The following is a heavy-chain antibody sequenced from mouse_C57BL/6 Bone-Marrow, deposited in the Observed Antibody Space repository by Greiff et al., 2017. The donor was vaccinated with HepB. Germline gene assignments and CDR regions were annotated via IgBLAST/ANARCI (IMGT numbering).Heavy chain of an antibody. Sequence: QVQLQQPGAELVRPGSSVKLSCKASGYTFTSYWMDWVKQRPGQGLEWIGNIYPSDSETPYNQKFKDKATLTVDKSSSTAYMQLSSLTSEDSAVYYCAGMVTTFDYWGQGTTLTVSS. CDR1: GYTFTSYW. CDR3: AGMVTTFDY. J-gene: IGHJ2*01. D-gene: IGHD2-2*01. CDR2: IYPSDSET. V-gene: IGHV1-61*01.